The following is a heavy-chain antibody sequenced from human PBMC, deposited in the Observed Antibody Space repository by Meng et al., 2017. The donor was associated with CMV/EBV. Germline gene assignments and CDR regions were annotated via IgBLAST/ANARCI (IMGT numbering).Heavy chain of an antibody. CDR2: IWHDGSKT. D-gene: IGHD6-19*01. J-gene: IGHJ5*02. CDR1: GFTFRSYG. CDR3: ARGHTYRSSSQGFDP. V-gene: IGHV3-30*02. Sequence: GESLKISCAASGFTFRSYGMHWVRQAPGKGLEWVAFIWHDGSKTYYADFVKGRFTISRDNSKSTLYLQLNSLRAEDMSLYYCARGHTYRSSSQGFDPWGQGALVTVSS.